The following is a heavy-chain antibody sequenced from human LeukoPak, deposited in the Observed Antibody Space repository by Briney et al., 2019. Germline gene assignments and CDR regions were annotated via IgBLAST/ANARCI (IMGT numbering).Heavy chain of an antibody. Sequence: PGGSLRLSCAASGFTVSSNYMNWVRQAPGKGLEWVAVIYSGGTTYYADSVQARSTISRDNSKNTLYLQMNSLRADDTAVYYCARENLGGFEYWGQGTLVTVSS. CDR3: ARENLGGFEY. J-gene: IGHJ4*02. D-gene: IGHD3-16*01. V-gene: IGHV3-66*01. CDR1: GFTVSSNY. CDR2: IYSGGTT.